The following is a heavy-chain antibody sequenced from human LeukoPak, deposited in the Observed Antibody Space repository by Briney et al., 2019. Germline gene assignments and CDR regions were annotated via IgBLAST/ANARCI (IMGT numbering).Heavy chain of an antibody. V-gene: IGHV1-8*01. CDR2: MNPNSGNT. D-gene: IGHD6-13*01. Sequence: ASVKVSCKASGYTFTSYDINWVRQATGQGLEWMGWMNPNSGNTGYAQKFQGRVTMTRNTSISTAYMELSSLRSEDTAVYYCARRTEPGIAAAGTHFDPWGQGTLVTVSS. J-gene: IGHJ5*02. CDR1: GYTFTSYD. CDR3: ARRTEPGIAAAGTHFDP.